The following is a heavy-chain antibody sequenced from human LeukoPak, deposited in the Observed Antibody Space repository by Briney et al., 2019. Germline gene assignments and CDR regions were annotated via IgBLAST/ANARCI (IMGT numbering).Heavy chain of an antibody. CDR2: ISSSSSYI. CDR3: ARWEGYCSSTSCQVGY. Sequence: GGSLRLSCAASGFTFSSYAMSWVRQAPGKGLEWVSSISSSSSYIYYADSVKGRFTISRDNAKNSLYLQMNSLRAEDTAVYYCARWEGYCSSTSCQVGYWGQGTLVTVSS. D-gene: IGHD2-2*01. V-gene: IGHV3-21*01. J-gene: IGHJ4*02. CDR1: GFTFSSYA.